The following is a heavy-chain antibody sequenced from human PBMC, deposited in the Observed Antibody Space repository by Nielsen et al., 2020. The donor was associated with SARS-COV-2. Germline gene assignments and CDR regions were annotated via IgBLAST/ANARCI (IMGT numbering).Heavy chain of an antibody. CDR1: GYSFTSYW. D-gene: IGHD6-13*01. CDR3: ARRRVVAAAGVYYYGMDV. J-gene: IGHJ6*02. CDR2: IYPGDSDT. Sequence: GESLKIFCKGSGYSFTSYWIGWVRQMPGKGLEWMGIIYPGDSDTRYSPSFQGQVTISADKSISTAYLQWSSLKASDTAMYYCARRRVVAAAGVYYYGMDVWGQGTTVTVSS. V-gene: IGHV5-51*01.